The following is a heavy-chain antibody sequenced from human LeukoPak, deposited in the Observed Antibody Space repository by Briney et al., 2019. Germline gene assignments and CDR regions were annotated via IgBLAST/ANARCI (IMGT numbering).Heavy chain of an antibody. V-gene: IGHV4-59*01. Sequence: PSETLSLTCTVSGGSISSYYWSWIRQPPGKGLEWIGYIYYSGSTNYNPSLKSRVTISVDTSKNQFSLKLSSVTAADTAVYYCARGDIVATWDAFDIWGQGTMVTVSS. CDR3: ARGDIVATWDAFDI. J-gene: IGHJ3*02. D-gene: IGHD2-15*01. CDR2: IYYSGST. CDR1: GGSISSYY.